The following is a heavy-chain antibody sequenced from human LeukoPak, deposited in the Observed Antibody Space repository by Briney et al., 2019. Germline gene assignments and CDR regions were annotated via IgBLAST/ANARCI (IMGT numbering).Heavy chain of an antibody. CDR1: GFTFSSYA. D-gene: IGHD4-17*01. J-gene: IGHJ4*02. V-gene: IGHV3-23*01. Sequence: HTGGSLRLSCAASGFTFSSYAMSWVRQAPGKGLEWVSGISGSGGSICYADSVKGRFTISRDNSKNTLYLQMKSLRAEDTAVYYCAKNWLSYGDYVLLDYWGQGTLVTVSS. CDR2: ISGSGGSI. CDR3: AKNWLSYGDYVLLDY.